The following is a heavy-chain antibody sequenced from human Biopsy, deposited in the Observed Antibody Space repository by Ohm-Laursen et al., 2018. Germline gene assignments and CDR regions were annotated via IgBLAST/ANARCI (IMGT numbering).Heavy chain of an antibody. Sequence: GSLRLSCAAPGFMFSASWMSWVRQAPGKGLEWVANINPDGSVKYFADSVKGRFTISRDNARKTLFLQMNSLRPEDTALYYCVKDRGGARASFHYWGQGIRVAVSS. J-gene: IGHJ4*02. D-gene: IGHD3-16*01. CDR1: GFMFSASW. V-gene: IGHV3-7*03. CDR2: INPDGSVK. CDR3: VKDRGGARASFHY.